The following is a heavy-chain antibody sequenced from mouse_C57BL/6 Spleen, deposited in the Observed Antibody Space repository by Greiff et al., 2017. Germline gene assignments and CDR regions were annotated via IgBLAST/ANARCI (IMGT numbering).Heavy chain of an antibody. D-gene: IGHD4-1*01. J-gene: IGHJ2*01. V-gene: IGHV1-55*01. CDR2: IYPGSGST. Sequence: QVQLQQPGAELVKPGASVKMSCKASGYTFTSYWITWVKQRPGQGLEWIGDIYPGSGSTNYNEKLKSKATLTVDTSSSTAYMQLSSLPSEDSAVYYCARAGTDFDYRGQGTTLTVSS. CDR3: ARAGTDFDY. CDR1: GYTFTSYW.